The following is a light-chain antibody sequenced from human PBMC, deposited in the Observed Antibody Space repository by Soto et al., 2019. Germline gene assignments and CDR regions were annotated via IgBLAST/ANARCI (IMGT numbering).Light chain of an antibody. Sequence: DIQMTQSPSALSASVGDRVTLTYRASQSISRWLAWYQQKPGKAPKLLIYDVSSLEGGVPSSFSGSGSGTDFTLTISGLLPEDFATYHCQQLNTLPFTFGQGTRLEI. CDR2: DVS. CDR1: QSISRW. CDR3: QQLNTLPFT. J-gene: IGKJ5*01. V-gene: IGKV1-5*01.